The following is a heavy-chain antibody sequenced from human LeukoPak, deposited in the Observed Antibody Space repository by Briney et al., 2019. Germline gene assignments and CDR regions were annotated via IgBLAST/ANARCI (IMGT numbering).Heavy chain of an antibody. Sequence: ASVKVSCKASGYTFTGYYMHWVRQAPGQGLEWMGWISAYNGNTNYAQKFQGRVTITTDESTSTAYMELSSLRSEDTAVYYCARGGVQVVPAAIPPHFDYWGQGTLVTVSS. CDR1: GYTFTGYY. D-gene: IGHD2-2*02. CDR3: ARGGVQVVPAAIPPHFDY. CDR2: ISAYNGNT. J-gene: IGHJ4*02. V-gene: IGHV1-18*04.